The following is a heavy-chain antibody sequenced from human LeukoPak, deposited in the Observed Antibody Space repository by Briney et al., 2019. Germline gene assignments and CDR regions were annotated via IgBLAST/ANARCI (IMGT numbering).Heavy chain of an antibody. CDR3: ARGYCSGGSCYSEIAFDI. J-gene: IGHJ3*02. CDR2: ISFDGSDA. D-gene: IGHD2-15*01. CDR1: GFTFSSYA. V-gene: IGHV3-74*01. Sequence: TGGSLRLSCAASGFTFSSYAMSWVRQAPGKGLVWVSCISFDGSDATYADSVKGRFTISRDNAKNTLHLQMDSLTVEDTAVYYCARGYCSGGSCYSEIAFDIWGQGTMVTVSS.